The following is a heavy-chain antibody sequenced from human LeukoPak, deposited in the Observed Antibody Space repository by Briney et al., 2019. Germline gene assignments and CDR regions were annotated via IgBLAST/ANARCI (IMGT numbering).Heavy chain of an antibody. Sequence: SLRLSCAASGFTFDDYAMHWVRQAPGKGLEWVSGISWNSGSIGYADSVKGRFTISRDNAKNSLYLQMNSLRAEDTALYYCAKDGEMATAYYFDYWGQGTLVTVSS. D-gene: IGHD5-24*01. CDR2: ISWNSGSI. V-gene: IGHV3-9*01. J-gene: IGHJ4*02. CDR3: AKDGEMATAYYFDY. CDR1: GFTFDDYA.